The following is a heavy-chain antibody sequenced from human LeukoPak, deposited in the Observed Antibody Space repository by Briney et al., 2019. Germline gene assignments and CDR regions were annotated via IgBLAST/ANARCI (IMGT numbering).Heavy chain of an antibody. J-gene: IGHJ3*02. V-gene: IGHV1-2*02. CDR2: INPNSGGT. D-gene: IGHD7-27*01. CDR3: ARGRGSLGAFDI. CDR1: GYTFTDYY. Sequence: GASVTVSYKASGYTFTDYYVHWVRQAPGQGLEWMGWINPNSGGTNYAQKFQGRVTMTRDTAISTAYMELSRLRSDDTAVYYCARGRGSLGAFDIWGQGTMVTVSS.